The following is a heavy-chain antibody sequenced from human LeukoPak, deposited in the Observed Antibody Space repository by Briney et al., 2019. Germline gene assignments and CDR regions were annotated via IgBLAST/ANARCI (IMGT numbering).Heavy chain of an antibody. V-gene: IGHV3-23*01. CDR2: ISPGGGTT. J-gene: IGHJ4*02. Sequence: PGGSLRLSCAASGFPFGNEAMGWVRQAPERGLEWVSTISPGGGTTYYADSVKGRFTISRDNSKNTLYLEMNSLRVEDTAVYYCAKDQLYSSGPPDYWGQGTLVTVSS. D-gene: IGHD6-19*01. CDR1: GFPFGNEA. CDR3: AKDQLYSSGPPDY.